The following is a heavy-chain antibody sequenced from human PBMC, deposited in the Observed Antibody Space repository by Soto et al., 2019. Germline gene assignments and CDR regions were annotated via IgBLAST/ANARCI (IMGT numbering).Heavy chain of an antibody. CDR2: ISYSGST. CDR1: GGSISSGFYY. V-gene: IGHV4-31*03. Sequence: QVQLQESGPGLVKPSQTLSLTCTVSGGSISSGFYYWSWIRQHPGEGLEWIGYISYSGSTYYNPSLKSRVAISVDTSKIQFSLKLSSVTAADTAVYYCARAPYFDVLTAPLGHWGQGAMVTVSS. D-gene: IGHD3-9*01. CDR3: ARAPYFDVLTAPLGH. J-gene: IGHJ4*02.